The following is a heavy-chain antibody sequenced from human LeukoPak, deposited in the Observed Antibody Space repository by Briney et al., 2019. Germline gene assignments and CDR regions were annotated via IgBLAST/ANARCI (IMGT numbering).Heavy chain of an antibody. J-gene: IGHJ4*02. D-gene: IGHD6-6*01. Sequence: PGRSLRLSCAASGFSFSSYAMHWVRQAPGKGLEWVAVISYDGSNKYYADSVKGRFTISRDNSKNTLYLQMNSLRAEDTAVYYCVRDPSSVRLPFGSWGQGTLVTVSS. CDR1: GFSFSSYA. V-gene: IGHV3-30*04. CDR3: VRDPSSVRLPFGS. CDR2: ISYDGSNK.